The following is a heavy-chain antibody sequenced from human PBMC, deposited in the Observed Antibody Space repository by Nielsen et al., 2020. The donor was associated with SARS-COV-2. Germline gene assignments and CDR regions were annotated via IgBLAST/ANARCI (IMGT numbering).Heavy chain of an antibody. J-gene: IGHJ4*02. Sequence: GGSLRLSCAASGFTFSSYEMNWVRQAPGKGLEWVSYISSSGSTIYYADSVKGRFTISRDNARNSLYLQMNSLRAEDTALYHCARDPSSSGWYSDYWGQGTLVTVSS. CDR1: GFTFSSYE. CDR2: ISSSGSTI. CDR3: ARDPSSSGWYSDY. D-gene: IGHD6-19*01. V-gene: IGHV3-48*03.